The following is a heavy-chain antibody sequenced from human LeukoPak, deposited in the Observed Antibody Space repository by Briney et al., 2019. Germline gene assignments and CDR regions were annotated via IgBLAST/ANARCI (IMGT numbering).Heavy chain of an antibody. J-gene: IGHJ4*02. CDR1: GGSISSYY. D-gene: IGHD6-25*01. CDR2: IYYSGSI. V-gene: IGHV4-59*01. Sequence: SETLSLTCTVSGGSISSYYWSWIRQPPGKGLEWIGYIYYSGSINYNPSLTSRVTILVDTTKNQFSLMQRYVHAADAAAFYCESINYITTLKSRVTISVDTSKKQSSLRLISKTAADTAMNYWARHAPVFYSYGLEDYFDYWGQGTLVTVSS. CDR3: ESINYITTLKSRVTISVDTSKKQSSLRLISKTAADTAMNYWARHAPVFYSYGLEDYFDY.